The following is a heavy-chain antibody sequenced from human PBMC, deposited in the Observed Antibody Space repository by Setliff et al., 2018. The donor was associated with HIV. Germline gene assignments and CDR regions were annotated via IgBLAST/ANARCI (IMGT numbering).Heavy chain of an antibody. D-gene: IGHD2-21*02. Sequence: ASVKVSCKASGFSFSKYGFSWVRQAPGQGLEWMGWISAYNGNKNYGQQRQGRLTMTTDTSTTTAYMELRSLRSYDTAVHFCSREKESCSGGDCLKNAFDSWGQVTMVTVSS. CDR2: ISAYNGNK. V-gene: IGHV1-18*01. CDR3: SREKESCSGGDCLKNAFDS. CDR1: GFSFSKYG. J-gene: IGHJ3*02.